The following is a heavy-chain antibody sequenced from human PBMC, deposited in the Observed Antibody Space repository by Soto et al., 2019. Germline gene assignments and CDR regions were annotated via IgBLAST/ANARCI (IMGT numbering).Heavy chain of an antibody. CDR2: INTRGNII. CDR1: GFIFSRYE. CDR3: ARDIDYYDSSGYQDY. Sequence: PGESLKISCAASGFIFSRYEMNWVRQAPGKGLEWVSYINTRGNIIHYADSVKGRFTISRDNAENSLYLQMNSLRAEDTAVYYCARDIDYYDSSGYQDYWGQGSLVTVSS. J-gene: IGHJ4*02. D-gene: IGHD3-22*01. V-gene: IGHV3-48*03.